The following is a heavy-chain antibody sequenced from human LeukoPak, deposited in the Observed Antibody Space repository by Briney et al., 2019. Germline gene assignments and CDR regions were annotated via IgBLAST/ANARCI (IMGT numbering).Heavy chain of an antibody. V-gene: IGHV1-2*02. J-gene: IGHJ3*02. D-gene: IGHD3-10*01. CDR2: ITPTSDGK. CDR3: ARDLDYYGSGSFFNI. Sequence: ASVKVSCKASGYTFTAYSMHWVRQAPGQGLDGMGWITPTSDGKNYEQKFQGRVTMTRDTSITTAYMELSRLRSDDTAVYYCARDLDYYGSGSFFNIWGQGTMVTVSS. CDR1: GYTFTAYS.